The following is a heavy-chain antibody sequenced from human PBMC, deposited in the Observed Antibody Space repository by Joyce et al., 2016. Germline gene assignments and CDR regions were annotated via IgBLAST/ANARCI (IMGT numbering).Heavy chain of an antibody. V-gene: IGHV5-51*01. D-gene: IGHD4-23*01. CDR3: ARQFRVHGGKGYFDL. J-gene: IGHJ4*02. Sequence: EVRLEQSRAEMRKSGESLKISCEVSGYNFASYYIGWVRQMPGKGLEWMGVIYPVDSDTTYSPSFQGLVTISVDKSISTAYLQWSSLKASDSAMYYCARQFRVHGGKGYFDLWGQGTLVTVSS. CDR1: GYNFASYY. CDR2: IYPVDSDT.